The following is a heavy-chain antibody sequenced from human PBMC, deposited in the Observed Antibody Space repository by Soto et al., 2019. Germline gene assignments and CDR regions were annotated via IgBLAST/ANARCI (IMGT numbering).Heavy chain of an antibody. CDR2: IYYSGST. J-gene: IGHJ6*02. Sequence: QVQLQESGPGLVKPSQTLSLTCTVSGGSISSGDYYWSWIRQPPGKGLEWIGYIYYSGSTYYNPSLTSRVTISVDTSKNQFSLKLSSVTAADTAVYYCARDRLPLYTAMVKWPSYGMDVWGQGTTVTVSS. D-gene: IGHD5-18*01. CDR3: ARDRLPLYTAMVKWPSYGMDV. V-gene: IGHV4-30-4*01. CDR1: GGSISSGDYY.